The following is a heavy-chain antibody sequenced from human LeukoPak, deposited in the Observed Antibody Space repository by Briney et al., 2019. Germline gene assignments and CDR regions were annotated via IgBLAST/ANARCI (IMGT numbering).Heavy chain of an antibody. Sequence: PSETLSLTCTVSGGSISRYYWGWVRQPTGKGLEWVGYIDYSGYTNYNPSLKSRVTISVDTSKNQFSLKLSSVTAADTAVYYCARDGDTAMANDAFDIWGQGTMVTVSS. CDR3: ARDGDTAMANDAFDI. CDR2: IDYSGYT. CDR1: GGSISRYY. V-gene: IGHV4-59*12. J-gene: IGHJ3*02. D-gene: IGHD5-18*01.